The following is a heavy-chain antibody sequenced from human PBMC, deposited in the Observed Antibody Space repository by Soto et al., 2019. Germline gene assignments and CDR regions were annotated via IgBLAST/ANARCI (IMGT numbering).Heavy chain of an antibody. J-gene: IGHJ6*02. CDR1: GGTFSSYA. Sequence: QVQLVQSGAEVKKPGSSVKVSCKASGGTFSSYAISWVRQAPGQGLEWMGGIIPIFGTANYAQKFQGRVTIRREGASGHAYMGRSRVSSEDTGVYSGARGGGDYYGSGTLVGYYYGMDVWGQGTTVTVSS. V-gene: IGHV1-69*01. CDR3: ARGGGDYYGSGTLVGYYYGMDV. CDR2: IIPIFGTA. D-gene: IGHD3-10*01.